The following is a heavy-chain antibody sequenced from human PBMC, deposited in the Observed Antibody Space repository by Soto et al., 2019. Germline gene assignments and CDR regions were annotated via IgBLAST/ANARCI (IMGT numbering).Heavy chain of an antibody. J-gene: IGHJ4*02. CDR1: GGAINSGGYY. CDR3: ALYYAILTGYYRFDY. D-gene: IGHD3-9*01. V-gene: IGHV4-31*03. Sequence: HLQESGPGLVKPSQTLSLSCTVSGGAINSGGYYWSWIRQHPGKGLEWIGNIYYSGSTYYNPSLKSRVTILVDTSKNQFSLKLSSVTAADTAVYYCALYYAILTGYYRFDYWGQGTLVTVSS. CDR2: IYYSGST.